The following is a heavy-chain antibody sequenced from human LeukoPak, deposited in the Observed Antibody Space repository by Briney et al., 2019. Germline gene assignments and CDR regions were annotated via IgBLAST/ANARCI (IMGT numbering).Heavy chain of an antibody. D-gene: IGHD1-26*01. J-gene: IGHJ5*02. CDR3: ARDRAPIVNWFDP. Sequence: KLQGRVTMATDTSTSTAYMELGSLRSDDTAVYYCARDRAPIVNWFDPWGQGTLVTVSS. V-gene: IGHV1-18*01.